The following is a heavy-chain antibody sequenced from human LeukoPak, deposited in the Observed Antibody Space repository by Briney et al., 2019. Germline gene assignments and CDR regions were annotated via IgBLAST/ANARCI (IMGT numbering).Heavy chain of an antibody. D-gene: IGHD4-17*01. J-gene: IGHJ5*02. CDR2: IYHSGST. Sequence: PSETLSFTCAVSVYSTSSGYYWGWIRQPQGKGREWIGSIYHSGSTYNNPSLSSRVTISVDTSKNQFSLKLSSVTAADTAVYYCARGLGATVTTIYFGYNWFDPWGQGTLVTVSS. CDR1: VYSTSSGYY. CDR3: ARGLGATVTTIYFGYNWFDP. V-gene: IGHV4-38-2*01.